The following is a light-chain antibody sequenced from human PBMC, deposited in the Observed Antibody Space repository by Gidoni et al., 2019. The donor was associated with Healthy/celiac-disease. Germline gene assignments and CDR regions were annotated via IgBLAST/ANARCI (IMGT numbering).Light chain of an antibody. CDR1: QRITNY. Sequence: DIQMTQSPSSLSASVGDRVTITCRAGQRITNYLNWYQQKPGKAPKLLIFASSSLQSGVPSRFSGSGSGTDFTLTITSLQPEDFASYYCQQSYRTPYTFGQGTRLEIK. CDR3: QQSYRTPYT. V-gene: IGKV1-39*01. CDR2: ASS. J-gene: IGKJ2*01.